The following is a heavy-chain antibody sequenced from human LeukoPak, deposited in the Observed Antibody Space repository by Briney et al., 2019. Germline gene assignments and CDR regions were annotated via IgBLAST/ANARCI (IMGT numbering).Heavy chain of an antibody. Sequence: SKTLTLTCTVSGGSISSYYWSWIRQPPGKGLEWIGYIYYSGSTNYNPSLKSRVTISVDTSKNQFSLKLSSVTAADTAVYYCARARYSGSYYYYMDVWGKGTTVTVSS. D-gene: IGHD1-26*01. V-gene: IGHV4-59*01. CDR1: GGSISSYY. J-gene: IGHJ6*03. CDR2: IYYSGST. CDR3: ARARYSGSYYYYMDV.